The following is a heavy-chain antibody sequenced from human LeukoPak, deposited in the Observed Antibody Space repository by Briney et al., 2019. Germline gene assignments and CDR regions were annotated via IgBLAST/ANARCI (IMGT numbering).Heavy chain of an antibody. CDR2: IYYSGST. CDR3: ARDRRSITMIVVAEGWFDP. Sequence: SETLSLTCTVSGGSISSSIYYWGWIRQPPGKGLEWIGSIYYSGSTYYNPSLKSRVTISVDTSKNQFSLKLSSVTAADTAVYYCARDRRSITMIVVAEGWFDPWGQGTLVTVSS. V-gene: IGHV4-39*07. J-gene: IGHJ5*02. CDR1: GGSISSSIYY. D-gene: IGHD3-22*01.